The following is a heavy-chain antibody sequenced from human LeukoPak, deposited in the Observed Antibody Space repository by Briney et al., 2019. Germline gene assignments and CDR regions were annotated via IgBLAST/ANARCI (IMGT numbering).Heavy chain of an antibody. V-gene: IGHV1-69*04. CDR3: ARDRALVRDLWSASAFDY. Sequence: SVKVSCKASGGTFITYAISWVRQAPGQGLEWMGRIIPILNITNYAQKFQGRVTITADKSTNTAYMELSNLRSEDTAVYFCARDRALVRDLWSASAFDYWGQGTLVTVSS. D-gene: IGHD3-16*01. CDR2: IIPILNIT. J-gene: IGHJ4*02. CDR1: GGTFITYA.